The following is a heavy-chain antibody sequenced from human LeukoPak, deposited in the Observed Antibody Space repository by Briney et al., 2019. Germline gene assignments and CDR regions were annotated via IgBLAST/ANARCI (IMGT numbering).Heavy chain of an antibody. CDR3: ARDFRDYGGDSGYFDY. J-gene: IGHJ4*02. D-gene: IGHD4-23*01. CDR2: ISGDNGNT. V-gene: IGHV1-18*04. Sequence: ASVKVSCKASGYTFTGYYMHWVRQAPGQGLEWMGWISGDNGNTNNAQKFQGRITMTTDTSTSTAYMELRSLRSDDTAVYYCARDFRDYGGDSGYFDYWGQGTLVTVSS. CDR1: GYTFTGYY.